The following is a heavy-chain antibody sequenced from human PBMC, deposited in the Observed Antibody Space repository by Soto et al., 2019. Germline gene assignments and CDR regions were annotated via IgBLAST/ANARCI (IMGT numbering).Heavy chain of an antibody. J-gene: IGHJ5*02. CDR3: ARSHYDSSGYPLGWFDP. Sequence: SVKVSCKASGGTFSSYAISWVRQAPGQGLEWMGGIIPIFGTANYAQKFQGRVTITADKSTSTAYMELSSLRSEDTAVYYCARSHYDSSGYPLGWFDPWGQGTLVTVSS. CDR2: IIPIFGTA. D-gene: IGHD3-22*01. CDR1: GGTFSSYA. V-gene: IGHV1-69*06.